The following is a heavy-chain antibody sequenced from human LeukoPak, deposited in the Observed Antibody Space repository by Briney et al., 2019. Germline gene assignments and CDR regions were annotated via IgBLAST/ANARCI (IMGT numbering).Heavy chain of an antibody. D-gene: IGHD6-19*01. V-gene: IGHV4-38-2*02. Sequence: SETLSLTCTVSGYSISSGYYWGWIRQPPGKGLEWIGSIYHSGSTNYNPSLKSRVTMSVDTSKNQFSLKLSSVTAADTAVYYCAREIAVAGRSGGYYFDYWGQGTLVTVSS. CDR1: GYSISSGYY. CDR2: IYHSGST. CDR3: AREIAVAGRSGGYYFDY. J-gene: IGHJ4*02.